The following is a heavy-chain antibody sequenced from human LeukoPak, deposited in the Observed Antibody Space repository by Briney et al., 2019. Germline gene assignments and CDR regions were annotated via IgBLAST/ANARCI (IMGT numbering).Heavy chain of an antibody. CDR1: GFTFSSFD. J-gene: IGHJ4*02. CDR2: ITYSGATT. V-gene: IGHV3-23*01. CDR3: AKDSAEQQLVRDFDY. D-gene: IGHD6-13*01. Sequence: GGSLRLSCAASGFTFSSFDMSWVRQAPGKGLEWVSAITYSGATTNYADSVRGRFTISRDNSKNTLFLQMNSLRAEDTAVYYCAKDSAEQQLVRDFDYWGQGTLVTVSS.